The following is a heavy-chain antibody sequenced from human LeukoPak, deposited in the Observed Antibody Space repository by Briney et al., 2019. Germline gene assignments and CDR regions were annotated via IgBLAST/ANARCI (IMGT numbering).Heavy chain of an antibody. J-gene: IGHJ5*02. CDR1: GYSISSGYY. D-gene: IGHD6-19*01. V-gene: IGHV4-38-2*01. CDR2: IYHSGST. CDR3: ARGGDSSGWYEAWFDP. Sequence: SETLSLTCAVSGYSISSGYYWGWIRQPPGKGPEWIGSIYHSGSTYYNPSLKSRVTISVDTSKNQFSLKLSSVTAADTAVYYCARGGDSSGWYEAWFDPWGQGTLVTVSS.